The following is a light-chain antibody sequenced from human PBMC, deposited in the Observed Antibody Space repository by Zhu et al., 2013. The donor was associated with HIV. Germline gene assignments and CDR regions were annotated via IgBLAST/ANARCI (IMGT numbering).Light chain of an antibody. Sequence: SYVLTQPPSVSVSPGQTAKIPCVGNNIGSKSVHWYQQKAGQAPLLVIYDDTDRPSGISERFSGSNSGNTATLTISGTQAIDEADYYCQAWDSSTAVFGGGTKLTV. V-gene: IGLV3-21*01. CDR2: DDT. J-gene: IGLJ2*01. CDR1: NIGSKS. CDR3: QAWDSSTAV.